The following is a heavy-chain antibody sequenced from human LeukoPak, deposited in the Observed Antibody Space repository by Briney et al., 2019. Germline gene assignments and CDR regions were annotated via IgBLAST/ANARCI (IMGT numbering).Heavy chain of an antibody. V-gene: IGHV1-2*02. CDR3: AGGAHYHDSSQGYDY. J-gene: IGHJ4*02. CDR2: INPNSGGT. CDR1: GYTFTGYY. D-gene: IGHD3-22*01. Sequence: GASVKVSCKASGYTFTGYYMHWVRQAPGQGLEWMGWINPNSGGTNYAQKFHGRVTMTRDTSISTAYMELRRLRSDDTAVYYCAGGAHYHDSSQGYDYWGQGTLVTVSS.